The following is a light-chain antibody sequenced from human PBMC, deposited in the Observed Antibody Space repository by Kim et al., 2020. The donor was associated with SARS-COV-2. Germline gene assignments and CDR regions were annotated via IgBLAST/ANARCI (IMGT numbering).Light chain of an antibody. J-gene: IGKJ4*01. CDR3: QQSYSIPLT. CDR2: AAS. CDR1: QNINSY. V-gene: IGKV1-39*01. Sequence: DIQMTQSPSSLSASVGDRVTITCRASQNINSYLNWYQQKPGKAPKVLIYAASSLQSGVPSRFSGSGSETDFTLPIPSLQPEDFATYYCQQSYSIPLTFGGGTKVDI.